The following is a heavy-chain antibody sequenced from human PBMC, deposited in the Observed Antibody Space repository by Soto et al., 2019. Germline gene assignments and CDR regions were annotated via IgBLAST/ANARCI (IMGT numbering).Heavy chain of an antibody. CDR2: IYYTGST. D-gene: IGHD4-4*01. CDR3: ARTLTTDRRWFDP. V-gene: IGHV4-61*08. Sequence: QVQLQESGPGLVKPSETLSLTCTVSGGSVTSAGYYWGWIRQPPGKGLEWIGHIYYTGSTSYNPPLESRVTLSVDTSRDQFSLNLSSVTAADTAVYFCARTLTTDRRWFDPWGQGTLVTVSS. CDR1: GGSVTSAGYY. J-gene: IGHJ5*02.